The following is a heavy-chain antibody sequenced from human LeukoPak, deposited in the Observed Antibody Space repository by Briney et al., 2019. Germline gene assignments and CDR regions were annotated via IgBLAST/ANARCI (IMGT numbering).Heavy chain of an antibody. CDR2: ISYDGSNK. CDR1: GFTFSSYA. V-gene: IGHV3-30-3*01. CDR3: ASIRVLRCFDRARDLSFDY. J-gene: IGHJ4*02. D-gene: IGHD3-9*01. Sequence: GGSLRLSCAASGFTFSSYAMHWVRQAPGKGLEWVAVISYDGSNKYYADSVKGRFTISRDNSKNTLYLQMNSLRAEDTAVYYCASIRVLRCFDRARDLSFDYWGQGTLVTVSS.